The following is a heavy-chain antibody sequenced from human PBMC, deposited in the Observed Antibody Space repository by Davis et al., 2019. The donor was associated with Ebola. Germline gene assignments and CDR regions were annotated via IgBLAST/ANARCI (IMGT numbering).Heavy chain of an antibody. CDR1: GGSFSGYY. CDR2: IYHSGST. J-gene: IGHJ5*02. V-gene: IGHV4-34*01. CDR3: ARDVTMVRGYWFDP. Sequence: SETLSLTCAVYGGSFSGYYWSWIRQPPGKGLEWIGEIYHSGSTNYNPSLKSRVTISVDKSKNQFSLKLSSVTAADTAVYYCARDVTMVRGYWFDPWGQGTLVTVSS. D-gene: IGHD3-10*01.